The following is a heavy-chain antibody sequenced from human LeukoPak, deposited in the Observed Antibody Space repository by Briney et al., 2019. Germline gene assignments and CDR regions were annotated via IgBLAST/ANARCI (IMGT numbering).Heavy chain of an antibody. CDR1: GFTFDDYA. V-gene: IGHV3-9*01. CDR3: AKDDLSGSFYYYGMDV. Sequence: GGSLRLSCAASGFTFDDYAMHWVRQAPGKGLEWVSGISWNSGSIGYADSVKGRFTISRDNAKNSLYLQMNSLRAEDTALYYCAKDDLSGSFYYYGMDVWGQGTAVTVSS. CDR2: ISWNSGSI. D-gene: IGHD1-26*01. J-gene: IGHJ6*02.